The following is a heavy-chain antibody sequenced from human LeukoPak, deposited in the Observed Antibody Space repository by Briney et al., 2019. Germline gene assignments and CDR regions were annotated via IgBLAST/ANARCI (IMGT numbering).Heavy chain of an antibody. D-gene: IGHD3-3*01. CDR2: MNPNSGNT. CDR3: ARGRDFGAVRRFDP. CDR1: GYTFTSYD. V-gene: IGHV1-8*03. J-gene: IGHJ5*02. Sequence: ASVKVSCKASGYTFTSYDINWVRQATGQGLGWMGWMNPNSGNTGYAQKFQGRVTITRNTSISTAYMELSSLISEDTAVYYCARGRDFGAVRRFDPWGQGTLVTVSS.